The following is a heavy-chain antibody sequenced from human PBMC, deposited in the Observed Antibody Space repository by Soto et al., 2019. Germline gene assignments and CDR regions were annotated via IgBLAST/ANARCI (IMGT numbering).Heavy chain of an antibody. CDR3: AREQYYYYGMDV. J-gene: IGHJ6*02. Sequence: SETLSLTCTVSGGSISSGDYYWSWIRQPPGKGLEWIGYIYYSGSTYYNPSLKSRVTISVDTSKNQFSLKLSSVTAADTAVYYCAREQYYYYGMDVWGQGTTVTVSS. CDR1: GGSISSGDYY. V-gene: IGHV4-30-4*01. CDR2: IYYSGST.